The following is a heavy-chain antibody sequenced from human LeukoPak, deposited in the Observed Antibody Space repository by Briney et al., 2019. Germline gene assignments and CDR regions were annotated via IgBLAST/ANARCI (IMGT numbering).Heavy chain of an antibody. CDR2: MNPNSGNT. CDR3: ARNPYCGGDCYLHYYYMDV. Sequence: GASVKVSCKASGYTFTSYDINWVRQATGQGLEWMGWMNPNSGNTGYAQKFQGRVTITRNISISTAYMELSSLRSEDTAVYYCARNPYCGGDCYLHYYYMDVWGKGTTVTVSS. CDR1: GYTFTSYD. J-gene: IGHJ6*03. D-gene: IGHD2-21*02. V-gene: IGHV1-8*03.